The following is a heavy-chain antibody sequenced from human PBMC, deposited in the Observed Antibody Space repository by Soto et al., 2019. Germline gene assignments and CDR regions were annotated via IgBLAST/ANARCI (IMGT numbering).Heavy chain of an antibody. D-gene: IGHD4-17*01. CDR1: GFTFDDYA. CDR2: ISWNSGNL. Sequence: EVQLVESGGGLVQPGRSLRLSCAASGFTFDDYAMNWVRQGPGKGLEWVSSISWNSGNLGYADSVKGRFTISRDNAKNSLYLQMNSLRGEDTALYYCAKGASTTVFAFNDYWGQGTLVTVSS. V-gene: IGHV3-9*01. CDR3: AKGASTTVFAFNDY. J-gene: IGHJ4*02.